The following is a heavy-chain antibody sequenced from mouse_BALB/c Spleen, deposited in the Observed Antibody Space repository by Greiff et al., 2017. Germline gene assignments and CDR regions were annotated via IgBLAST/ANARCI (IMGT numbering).Heavy chain of an antibody. J-gene: IGHJ2*01. CDR3: ARDYRYDYFDY. CDR1: GFTFSSYG. Sequence: EVQGVESGGGLVQPGGSLKLSCAASGFTFSSYGMSWVRQTPDKRLELVATINSNGGSTYYPDSVKGRFTISRDNAKNTLYLQMSSLKSEDTAMYYCARDYRYDYFDYWGQGTTLTVSS. V-gene: IGHV5-6-3*01. D-gene: IGHD2-14*01. CDR2: INSNGGST.